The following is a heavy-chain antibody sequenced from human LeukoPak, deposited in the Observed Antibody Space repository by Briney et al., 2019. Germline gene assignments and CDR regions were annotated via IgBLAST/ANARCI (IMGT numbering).Heavy chain of an antibody. J-gene: IGHJ4*02. Sequence: ASVKVSCKASGYTFTSYAMHWVRQAPGQRLEWMGWISIYNGNTNYVQKLQGRVTMTTDTSTSTAYMELRSLRFDDTAVYYCARAVVYDNVWGSYPSDYWGQGTLVTVSS. CDR2: ISIYNGNT. D-gene: IGHD3-16*01. CDR3: ARAVVYDNVWGSYPSDY. V-gene: IGHV1-18*01. CDR1: GYTFTSYA.